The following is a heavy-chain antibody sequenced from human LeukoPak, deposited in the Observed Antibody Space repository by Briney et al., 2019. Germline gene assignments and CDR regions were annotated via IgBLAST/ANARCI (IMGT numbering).Heavy chain of an antibody. CDR1: GFTFSSYA. D-gene: IGHD4-23*01. Sequence: PGGSLRLSCAASGFTFSSYAMSWVRQAPGKGLEWVSTIRDSGGSTYYADSVKGRFTIPRDNSKNTLYLQMNSLRAEDTAVYYCAKGKYGGNSVIDYWGQGTLVTVSS. CDR3: AKGKYGGNSVIDY. CDR2: IRDSGGST. V-gene: IGHV3-23*01. J-gene: IGHJ4*02.